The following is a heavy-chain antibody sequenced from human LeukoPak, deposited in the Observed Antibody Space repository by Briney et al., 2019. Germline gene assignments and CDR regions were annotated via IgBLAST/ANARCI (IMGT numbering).Heavy chain of an antibody. Sequence: PGESLKISCQGSGYSFTNYWIVWVRQMPGKGLEWMGIIYPDDSDTRYSPSFQGQVTISADKSINTAYLQWRSLKASDTAMHYCARHRNSGWEKDGFDIWGQGTMVTVSS. V-gene: IGHV5-51*01. CDR2: IYPDDSDT. J-gene: IGHJ3*02. CDR3: ARHRNSGWEKDGFDI. D-gene: IGHD6-19*01. CDR1: GYSFTNYW.